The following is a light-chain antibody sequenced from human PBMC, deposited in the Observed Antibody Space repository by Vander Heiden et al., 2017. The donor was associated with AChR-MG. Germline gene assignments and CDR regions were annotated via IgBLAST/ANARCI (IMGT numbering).Light chain of an antibody. CDR2: GAS. Sequence: EIVLTQSPGTLSLSPGERATLSCRASQSVSSYLAWYQQKPGQAPRLVIDGASSRATGIPDRFSGSGSGTDFTLTISRLEPEDFAVYYCQQYGSSPPYTFGQGTKLEIK. J-gene: IGKJ2*01. CDR3: QQYGSSPPYT. CDR1: QSVSSY. V-gene: IGKV3-20*01.